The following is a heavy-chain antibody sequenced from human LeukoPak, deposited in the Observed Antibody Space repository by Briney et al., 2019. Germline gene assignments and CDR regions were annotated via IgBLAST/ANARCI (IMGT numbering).Heavy chain of an antibody. D-gene: IGHD2/OR15-2a*01. CDR3: ARVGIDYLASYHFDH. CDR2: IKQRGSEK. J-gene: IGHJ4*02. CDR1: GFTFNYSW. Sequence: GGSLRLSCAASGFTFNYSWMSWVRQAPGKGLEWVANIKQRGSEKSYVDSVKGRFSISRDNTKNSVFLQMNGLRAEDTAVYYCARVGIDYLASYHFDHWGRGTLVTVSS. V-gene: IGHV3-7*01.